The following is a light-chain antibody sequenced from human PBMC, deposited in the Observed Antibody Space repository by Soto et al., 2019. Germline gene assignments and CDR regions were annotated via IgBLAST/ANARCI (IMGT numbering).Light chain of an antibody. Sequence: QSVLTQPASVSGSPGQSITLSCTGTSSDVGGYNYVSWYQRHPGKAPKLMIYDVSNRPSGVSNRFSGSKSGNTASLTISGLQAEDEADYYCSSYTSSSTLYVFGTGTKVTVL. CDR3: SSYTSSSTLYV. CDR1: SSDVGGYNY. CDR2: DVS. V-gene: IGLV2-14*01. J-gene: IGLJ1*01.